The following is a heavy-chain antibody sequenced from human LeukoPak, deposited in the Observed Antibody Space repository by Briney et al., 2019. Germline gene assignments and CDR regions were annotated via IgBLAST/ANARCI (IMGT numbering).Heavy chain of an antibody. D-gene: IGHD5-18*01. J-gene: IGHJ4*02. CDR3: ARSGDTAMVTGHFDY. CDR2: ISSSSSYI. CDR1: RFTLSSHS. Sequence: GGSLRLSCAAPRFTLSSHSMNWVRQAPGKGLEWVSAISSSSSYIYYADSVKGRFTISRDNSKNSLYLQMNSLRAEDTAVYYGARSGDTAMVTGHFDYWGQGTLVTVSS. V-gene: IGHV3-21*01.